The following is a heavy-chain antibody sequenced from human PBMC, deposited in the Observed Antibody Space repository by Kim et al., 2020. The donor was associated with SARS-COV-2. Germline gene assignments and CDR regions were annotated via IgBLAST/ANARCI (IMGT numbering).Heavy chain of an antibody. CDR3: ARAGCIGGTCYRPPDY. CDR1: GFTFSTYA. Sequence: GGSLRLSCAASGFTFSTYAMSWVRQAPGKGLEWVSTISGGGDSTYYTDSVKGRFTISRDNSKDTLYLQLNSLRAEDTAVYYCARAGCIGGTCYRPPDYWGQGPLVTVSS. D-gene: IGHD2-15*01. CDR2: ISGGGDST. J-gene: IGHJ4*02. V-gene: IGHV3-23*01.